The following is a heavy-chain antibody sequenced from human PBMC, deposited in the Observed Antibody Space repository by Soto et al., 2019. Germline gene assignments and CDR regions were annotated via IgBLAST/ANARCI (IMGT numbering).Heavy chain of an antibody. D-gene: IGHD3-22*01. V-gene: IGHV3-23*01. CDR3: ARGLEEGYYFAS. Sequence: EVQLLESGGRLIQPGGSLRLSCVASGFNFSSYAMSWIRQAPGKGPEWVAGITTSGDRSGYADSVKGRFTVYRDNSQNTMYLQLNNLRGDDTAIYYCARGLEEGYYFASWGQGTLVTVSS. J-gene: IGHJ5*01. CDR1: GFNFSSYA. CDR2: ITTSGDRS.